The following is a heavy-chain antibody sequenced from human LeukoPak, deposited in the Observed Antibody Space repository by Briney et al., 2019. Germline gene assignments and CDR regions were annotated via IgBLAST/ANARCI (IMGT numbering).Heavy chain of an antibody. CDR2: IYYSGST. Sequence: SETLSLTCAVSGGSISSYYWSWIRQPPGKGLEWIGYIYYSGSTNYNPSLKSRVTISVDTSKNQFSLKLSSVTAADTAVYYCARDSEGGSYYEGWGQGTLVTVSS. D-gene: IGHD1-26*01. J-gene: IGHJ4*02. CDR3: ARDSEGGSYYEG. CDR1: GGSISSYY. V-gene: IGHV4-59*01.